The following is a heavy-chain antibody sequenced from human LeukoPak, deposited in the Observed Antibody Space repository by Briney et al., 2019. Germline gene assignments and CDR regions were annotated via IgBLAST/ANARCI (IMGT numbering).Heavy chain of an antibody. CDR3: AKGGGSYYLHYFDY. J-gene: IGHJ4*02. CDR1: GFTFSSYA. CDR2: IWYDGSNK. D-gene: IGHD1-26*01. Sequence: GGSLRLSCAASGFTFSSYAMHWVRQAPGKGLEWVAVIWYDGSNKYYADSVKGRFTISRDNSKNTLYLQMNSLRAEDTAVYYCAKGGGSYYLHYFDYWGQGTLVTVSS. V-gene: IGHV3-33*06.